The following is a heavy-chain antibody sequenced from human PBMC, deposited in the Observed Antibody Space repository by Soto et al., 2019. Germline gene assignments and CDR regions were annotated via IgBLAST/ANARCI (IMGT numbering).Heavy chain of an antibody. Sequence: QVQLVESGGGVVQPGRSLRLSCAASGFTFSSYAMHWVRQAPGKGLEWVAVISYDGSNKYYADSVKGRFTISRDNSKNTLYLQMNSLRAEDTAVYYCAAVTRGYYYYRMDVWGQGTTVTVSS. CDR2: ISYDGSNK. CDR3: AAVTRGYYYYRMDV. V-gene: IGHV3-30-3*01. CDR1: GFTFSSYA. J-gene: IGHJ6*02. D-gene: IGHD4-4*01.